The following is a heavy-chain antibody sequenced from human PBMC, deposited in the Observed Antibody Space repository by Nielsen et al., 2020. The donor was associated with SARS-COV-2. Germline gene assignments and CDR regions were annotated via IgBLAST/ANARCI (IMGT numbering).Heavy chain of an antibody. D-gene: IGHD1-1*01. CDR3: ARNELDDWYFDL. J-gene: IGHJ2*01. Sequence: GESLKISCAASGFTFKNYAMSWVRQAPGKGLEWVSGISGRGGSTYYADSVKGRFTISRDNTKNTLYLQMNSLRAEDTAVYYCARNELDDWYFDLWGRGTLVTVSS. CDR1: GFTFKNYA. CDR2: ISGRGGST. V-gene: IGHV3-23*01.